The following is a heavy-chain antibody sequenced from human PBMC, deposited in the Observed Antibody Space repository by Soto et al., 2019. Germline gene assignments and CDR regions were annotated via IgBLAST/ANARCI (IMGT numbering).Heavy chain of an antibody. D-gene: IGHD3-9*01. J-gene: IGHJ4*02. V-gene: IGHV5-51*01. CDR1: GYSFTSYW. CDR3: ERHDRMXSTGLRYFDWFLSI. Sequence: PGESLKISCKGSGYSFTSYWIGWVRQMPGKGLEWMGIIYPGDSDTRYSPSFQGQVTISADKSISTAYLQWSSLKASDTAMYYCERHDRMXSTGLRYFDWFLSIWGQGTLVTVSS. CDR2: IYPGDSDT.